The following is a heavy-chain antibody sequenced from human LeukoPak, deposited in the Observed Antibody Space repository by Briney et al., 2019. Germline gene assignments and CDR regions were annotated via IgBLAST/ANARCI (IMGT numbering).Heavy chain of an antibody. V-gene: IGHV3-23*01. Sequence: PGGSLRLSCAASGFSFSIYAMSWVRQAPGKGLEWVSTISGSGGDKYYAGSVKGRFTISRDNSKNTLYLQMNSLRAEDTAVYYCAKDCLTGSYGYFDYWGLGALVTVSS. CDR3: AKDCLTGSYGYFDY. D-gene: IGHD3-10*01. J-gene: IGHJ4*02. CDR2: ISGSGGDK. CDR1: GFSFSIYA.